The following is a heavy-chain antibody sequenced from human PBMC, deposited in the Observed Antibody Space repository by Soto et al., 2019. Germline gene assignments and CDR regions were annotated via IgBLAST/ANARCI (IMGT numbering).Heavy chain of an antibody. J-gene: IGHJ6*02. V-gene: IGHV3-33*01. CDR2: IWYDGSNK. CDR1: GFTFSSYG. CDR3: ARQHRDILTGLRWNGMDV. Sequence: GGSLRLSCAASGFTFSSYGMHWVRQAPGKGLEWVGVIWYDGSNKYYADSVKGRFTISRNNSKNTLYLQMNRLRAEDTAVYYCARQHRDILTGLRWNGMDVWGQGTTVTVSS. D-gene: IGHD3-9*01.